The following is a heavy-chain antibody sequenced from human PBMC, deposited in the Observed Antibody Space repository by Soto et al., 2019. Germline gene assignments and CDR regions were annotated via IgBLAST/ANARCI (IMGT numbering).Heavy chain of an antibody. D-gene: IGHD2-8*01. Sequence: QVQLQESGPGLVKPSQTLSLTCSVSGGSINSGGSHWTWIRQHPEKGLEWIGFIYYYNGATYSTSYNPSLQSRVVISVDTSKNQVSLSLSSVTAADTAVYFCAWGTDAYKNGFWGQGTLDTVSS. CDR3: AWGTDAYKNGF. V-gene: IGHV4-31*03. CDR1: GGSINSGGSH. CDR2: IYYYNGAT. J-gene: IGHJ4*02.